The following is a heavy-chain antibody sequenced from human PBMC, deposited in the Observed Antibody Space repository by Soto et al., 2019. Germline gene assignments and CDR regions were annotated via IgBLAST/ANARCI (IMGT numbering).Heavy chain of an antibody. J-gene: IGHJ6*03. CDR1: GGSISSYY. V-gene: IGHV4-59*01. Sequence: SETLSLTCTVSGGSISSYYWSWIRQPPGKGLEWIGYIYYSGSTNYNPSLKSRVTISVDTSKNQFSLKLSSVTAADTAVYYCARRKGYCSSTSCYHDPIYYYYMDVWGKGTTVTVS. CDR3: ARRKGYCSSTSCYHDPIYYYYMDV. CDR2: IYYSGST. D-gene: IGHD2-2*01.